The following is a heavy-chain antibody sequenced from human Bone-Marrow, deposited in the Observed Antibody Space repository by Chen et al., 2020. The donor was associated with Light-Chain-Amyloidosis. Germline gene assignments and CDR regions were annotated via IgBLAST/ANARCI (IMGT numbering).Heavy chain of an antibody. CDR3: AGDRGWFDP. V-gene: IGHV3-7*01. J-gene: IGHJ5*02. CDR2: MKEDGSEK. CDR1: GFSFRSCW. Sequence: EVQLVESGGGLVQPGGSLRLSCAASGFSFRSCWMTWVRQVSGKGLEWVAKMKEDGSEKYYVDSVKGRFTISRDNAKNSLYLQMNNLRVEDTAVYYCAGDRGWFDPWGQGTLVTVSS.